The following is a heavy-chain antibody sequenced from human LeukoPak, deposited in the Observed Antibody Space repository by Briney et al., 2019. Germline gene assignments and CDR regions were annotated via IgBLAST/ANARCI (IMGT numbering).Heavy chain of an antibody. D-gene: IGHD3-22*01. CDR3: AKDTGPLYDSSVPVDY. V-gene: IGHV3-9*01. J-gene: IGHJ4*02. CDR2: ISWNSGSI. CDR1: GFTFDDYA. Sequence: SLRLSCAASGFTFDDYAMHWVRQAPGKGLEWVSGISWNSGSIGYVDSVKGRFTISRDNAKNSLYLQMNSLRAEDTALYYCAKDTGPLYDSSVPVDYWGQGTLVTVSS.